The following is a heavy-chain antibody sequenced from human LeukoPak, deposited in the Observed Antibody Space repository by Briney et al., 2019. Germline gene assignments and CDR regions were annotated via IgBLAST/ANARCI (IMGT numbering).Heavy chain of an antibody. CDR1: GFTFSSYA. V-gene: IGHV3-30*04. D-gene: IGHD3-10*01. J-gene: IGHJ4*02. CDR3: ARDPESEYYFDY. Sequence: GGSLRLSCAASGFTFSSYAMHWVRQAPGKGLEWVAVISYDGSNKYYADSVKGRFTISRDNSKNTLYLQMNSLRAEDTAVYYCARDPESEYYFDYWGQGTLVTVSS. CDR2: ISYDGSNK.